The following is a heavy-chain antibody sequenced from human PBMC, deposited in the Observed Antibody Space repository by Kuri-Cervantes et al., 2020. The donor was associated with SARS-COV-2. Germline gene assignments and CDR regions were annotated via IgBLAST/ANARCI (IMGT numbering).Heavy chain of an antibody. D-gene: IGHD3/OR15-3a*01. CDR2: ISGSGSNT. J-gene: IGHJ4*02. CDR3: ARDKSYGFWREPFDY. Sequence: GGSLRLSCVGSGFTFGDYAMSWVRQSPGKGLEWVSAISGSGSNTYYADSVKGRFIISRDNSKNTLYLQMDSLRADGTAVYFCARDKSYGFWREPFDYWGRGTPVTVSS. CDR1: GFTFGDYA. V-gene: IGHV3-23*01.